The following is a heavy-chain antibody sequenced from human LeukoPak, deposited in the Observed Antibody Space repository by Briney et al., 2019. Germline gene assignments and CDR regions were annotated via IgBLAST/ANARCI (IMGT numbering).Heavy chain of an antibody. CDR2: ISGSSGDT. V-gene: IGHV3-23*01. Sequence: GGSLRLSCAASGFTFSNNAMSWVRQAPGKGLEWVSSISGSSGDTNYADSVKGRFTISRDNSKNTLYLQMNSLRAEDTAVYYCARDPSRPWDLRDLDYWGQGTLVTVSS. D-gene: IGHD1-26*01. CDR1: GFTFSNNA. CDR3: ARDPSRPWDLRDLDY. J-gene: IGHJ4*02.